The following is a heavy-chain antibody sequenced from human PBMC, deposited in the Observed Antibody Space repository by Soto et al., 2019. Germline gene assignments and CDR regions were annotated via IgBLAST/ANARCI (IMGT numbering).Heavy chain of an antibody. CDR3: ARVIWSSAKKAIRRAVDP. CDR2: IHHSGAT. CDR1: GGSMSSGDNY. J-gene: IGHJ5*02. D-gene: IGHD3-3*01. Sequence: QVQLQESGPGLVKPSQTLSLTCSVSGGSMSSGDNYWSWIRQPPGKGLEWIGYIHHSGATYYSPSLRSRLTLSVDTSKNQFSLKLSSVTAADTAFYYCARVIWSSAKKAIRRAVDPWGQGTLVTVSS. V-gene: IGHV4-30-4*01.